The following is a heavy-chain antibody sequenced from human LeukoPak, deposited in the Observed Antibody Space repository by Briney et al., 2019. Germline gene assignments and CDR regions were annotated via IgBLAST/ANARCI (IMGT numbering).Heavy chain of an antibody. CDR1: GFTFSSYS. D-gene: IGHD5-24*01. J-gene: IGHJ4*02. V-gene: IGHV3-21*01. Sequence: PGGSLRLSCAASGFTFSSYSMNWVRQAPGKGLEWVSSISSSSSYIYYADSVKGRFTISRDNAKNSLYLQMNSLRAEDTAVYYCARDLVEMATIFWEISPRYYFDYWGQGTLVTVSS. CDR2: ISSSSSYI. CDR3: ARDLVEMATIFWEISPRYYFDY.